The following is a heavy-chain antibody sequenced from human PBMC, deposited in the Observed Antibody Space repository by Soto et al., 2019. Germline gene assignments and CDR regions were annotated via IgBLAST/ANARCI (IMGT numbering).Heavy chain of an antibody. J-gene: IGHJ4*02. CDR1: GYTFTSYD. V-gene: IGHV1-8*01. CDR3: AYGRGGYFDY. CDR2: MNPNSGNT. Sequence: QVQLVQSGAEVKKPGASVQVSCKASGYTFTSYDINGVRQATGQGLEWMGWMNPNSGNTGYAQKFKGRVTMTQNPDLITDCMALNSLTSVDTAVNYYAYGRGGYFDYWGQGTLVTVSS. D-gene: IGHD3-10*01.